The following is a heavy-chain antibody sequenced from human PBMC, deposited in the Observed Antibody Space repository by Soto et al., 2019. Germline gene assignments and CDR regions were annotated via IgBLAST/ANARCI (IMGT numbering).Heavy chain of an antibody. CDR2: VDHRGST. J-gene: IGHJ6*02. Sequence: TLSLTCVVSGESFSGYYWSWIRQTPGMGLEWIGEVDHRGSTTYNPSLKNRASISIDSSKNLFSLELTSVTAADTALYFCARYEYGNSLYGVDVWGQGTRVTVSS. CDR1: GESFSGYY. CDR3: ARYEYGNSLYGVDV. V-gene: IGHV4-34*01. D-gene: IGHD1-7*01.